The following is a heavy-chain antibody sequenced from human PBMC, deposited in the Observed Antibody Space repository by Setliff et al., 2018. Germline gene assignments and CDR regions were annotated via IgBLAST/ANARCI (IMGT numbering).Heavy chain of an antibody. V-gene: IGHV4-59*12. CDR3: ARDTSSDWAAWFDP. J-gene: IGHJ5*02. CDR2: IYYSGST. CDR1: GGSLSSYY. D-gene: IGHD3-22*01. Sequence: SETLSLTCTVSGGSLSSYYWTWIRQPPGKGLEWIAYIYYSGSTNYNPSLRSRATISVDTSNNQFSLKLTSVTAADTAIYYCARDTSSDWAAWFDPWSQGILVTVSS.